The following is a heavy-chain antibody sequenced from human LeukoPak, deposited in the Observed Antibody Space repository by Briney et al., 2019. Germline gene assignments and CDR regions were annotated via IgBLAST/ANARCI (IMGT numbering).Heavy chain of an antibody. D-gene: IGHD1-26*01. J-gene: IGHJ4*02. CDR3: ARGGYSGSYHIDY. V-gene: IGHV1-69*05. CDR1: GGTFSSYA. CDR2: IIPIFGTA. Sequence: ASVKVSCKASGGTFSSYAISWVRQAPGQGLEWMGGIIPIFGTANYAQKFQGRATITTDESTSTAYMELSSLRSEDTAVYYCARGGYSGSYHIDYWGQGTLVTVSS.